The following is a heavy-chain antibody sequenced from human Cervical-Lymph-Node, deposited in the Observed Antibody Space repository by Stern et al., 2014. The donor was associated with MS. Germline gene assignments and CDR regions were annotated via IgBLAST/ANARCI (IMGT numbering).Heavy chain of an antibody. Sequence: QLVQSGAELIRPGESLKISCKGSGFKFSIYWIAWVRQMPGKGLEWMGIIYPGDSETRYSPSFQGQVTMSADKATSTAYLQWSSLNASDTAMYFCARQTTAWASDVWGQGTLVTVSS. V-gene: IGHV5-51*01. J-gene: IGHJ4*02. CDR1: GFKFSIYW. D-gene: IGHD1-14*01. CDR2: IYPGDSET. CDR3: ARQTTAWASDV.